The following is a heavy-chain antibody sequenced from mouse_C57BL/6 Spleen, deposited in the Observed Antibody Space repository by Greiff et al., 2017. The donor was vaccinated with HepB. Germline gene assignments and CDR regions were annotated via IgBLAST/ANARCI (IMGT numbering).Heavy chain of an antibody. J-gene: IGHJ1*03. CDR3: ARRGIVTSYWYFDV. V-gene: IGHV1-39*01. CDR1: GYSFTDYN. Sequence: EVKLMESGPELVKPGASVKISCKASGYSFTDYNMNWVKQSNGKSLEWIGVINPNYGTTSYNQKFKGKATLTVDQSSSTAYMQLNSLTSEDSAVYYCARRGIVTSYWYFDVWGTGTTVTVSS. CDR2: INPNYGTT. D-gene: IGHD2-5*01.